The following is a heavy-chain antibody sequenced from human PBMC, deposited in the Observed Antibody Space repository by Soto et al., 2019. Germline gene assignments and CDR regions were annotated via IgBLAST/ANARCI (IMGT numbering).Heavy chain of an antibody. Sequence: ASVKVSCKASGYTFTSYDINWVRQATGQGLVWMGWMNPNSGNTGYAQKFQGRVTMTRNTSISTAYMELSSLRSEDTAVYYCARRYYDFWSGPGSYYMDVWGKGTTVTVSS. CDR2: MNPNSGNT. CDR1: GYTFTSYD. CDR3: ARRYYDFWSGPGSYYMDV. V-gene: IGHV1-8*01. J-gene: IGHJ6*03. D-gene: IGHD3-3*01.